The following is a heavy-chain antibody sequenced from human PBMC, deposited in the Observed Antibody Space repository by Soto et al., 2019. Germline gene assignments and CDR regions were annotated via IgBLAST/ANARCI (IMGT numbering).Heavy chain of an antibody. V-gene: IGHV1-69*01. CDR2: IIPIFGTA. CDR3: ARISETSCPTCYYYYGMDV. D-gene: IGHD2-2*01. CDR1: GGTFSSYA. Sequence: QVRLVQSGAEVKKPGSSVKVSCKASGGTFSSYAISWVRQAPGQGLEWMGGIIPIFGTANYAQKFQGRVTITADESTSTAYMELSSLRSEDTAVYYCARISETSCPTCYYYYGMDVWGQGTTVTVSS. J-gene: IGHJ6*02.